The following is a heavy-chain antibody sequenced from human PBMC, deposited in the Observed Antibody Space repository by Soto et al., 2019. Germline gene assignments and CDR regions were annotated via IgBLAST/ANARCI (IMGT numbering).Heavy chain of an antibody. J-gene: IGHJ6*02. CDR2: IKSKTDGGTA. CDR3: TTLNYGVDV. V-gene: IGHV3-15*01. CDR1: GFSFSNDW. Sequence: EVQLVESAGGLVKPGGSLRLSCAASGFSFSNDWMSWVRQLPGKGLEWVGHIKSKTDGGTADYAAPVKGRFTISRDDSKNTLYLQMNSLKTEDTAMFYCTTLNYGVDVWGQGTTVTVSS.